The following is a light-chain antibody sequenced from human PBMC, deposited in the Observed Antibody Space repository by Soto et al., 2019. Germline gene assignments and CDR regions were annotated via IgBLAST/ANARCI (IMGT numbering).Light chain of an antibody. V-gene: IGLV1-47*01. J-gene: IGLJ1*01. CDR1: SSNIGSNY. Sequence: QSVLTQPPSASGTPGQRFTISCSGSSSNIGSNYVYWYQQLPGTAPKLLIYRNNQRPSGVPDRFSGSKSGTSASLAISGLRSEDEADYYCAAWDDSLSGQVFGTGTKLTVL. CDR3: AAWDDSLSGQV. CDR2: RNN.